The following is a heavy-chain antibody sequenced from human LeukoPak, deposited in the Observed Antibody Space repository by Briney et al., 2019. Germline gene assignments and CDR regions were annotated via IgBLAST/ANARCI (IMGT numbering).Heavy chain of an antibody. CDR1: GFSLSGYS. J-gene: IGHJ4*02. CDR3: ARDPWGSGSY. CDR2: ISSSSSYI. D-gene: IGHD1-26*01. V-gene: IGHV3-21*01. Sequence: GGSLRLSCAASGFSLSGYSVNWVRQARGEGLEWVSSISSSSSYIYYADSVKGRFTISRDNAKNPVYLQMSSLRAEDTAVYYCARDPWGSGSYWGQGTLVTVSS.